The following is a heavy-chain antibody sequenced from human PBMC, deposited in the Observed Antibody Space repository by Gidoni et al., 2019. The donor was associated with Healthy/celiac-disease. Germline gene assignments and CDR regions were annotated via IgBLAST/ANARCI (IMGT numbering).Heavy chain of an antibody. V-gene: IGHV3-73*02. J-gene: IGHJ6*02. CDR1: GFTFSGSA. CDR2: IRSKANSYAT. D-gene: IGHD6-19*01. Sequence: EVRLVESGGGLVQPGGSLKLSCAASGFTFSGSAMHWVRQASGKGLEWVGRIRSKANSYATAYAASVKGRFTISRDDSKNTAYLQMNSLKTEDTAVYYCTRWVDSSGWYYYYGMDVWGQGTTVTVSS. CDR3: TRWVDSSGWYYYYGMDV.